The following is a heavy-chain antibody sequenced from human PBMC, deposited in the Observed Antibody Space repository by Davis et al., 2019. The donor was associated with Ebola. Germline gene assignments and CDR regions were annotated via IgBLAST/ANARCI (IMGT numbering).Heavy chain of an antibody. Sequence: GESLKTSCAASGFTFSSYGMHWGRQAPGKGLERVAGIWYDGSNKYYADSVKGRFTISRDNSKNTLYLQMNSLRAEDTAVYYCARHFRWRVSSGWRAIDYWGQGTLVTGSS. CDR2: IWYDGSNK. V-gene: IGHV3-33*01. J-gene: IGHJ4*02. D-gene: IGHD6-19*01. CDR3: ARHFRWRVSSGWRAIDY. CDR1: GFTFSSYG.